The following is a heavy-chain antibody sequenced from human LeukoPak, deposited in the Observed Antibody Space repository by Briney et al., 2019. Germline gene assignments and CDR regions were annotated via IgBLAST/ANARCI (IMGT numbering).Heavy chain of an antibody. CDR2: IYSDGSF. CDR1: GGPISGHY. CDR3: ARGPAASGYFDF. V-gene: IGHV4-4*07. J-gene: IGHJ4*02. Sequence: PSETLSLTCTVSGGPISGHYWSWLRQPAGKGLEWIGHIYSDGSFNYGPSHKSRVTMSVDTSKNQFSLRLYSVTAADTAVFYCARGPAASGYFDFWDQGTLVTVSS. D-gene: IGHD6-13*01.